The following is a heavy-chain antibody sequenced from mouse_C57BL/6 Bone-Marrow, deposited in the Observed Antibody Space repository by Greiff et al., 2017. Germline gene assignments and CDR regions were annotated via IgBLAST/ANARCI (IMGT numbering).Heavy chain of an antibody. J-gene: IGHJ2*01. Sequence: QVQLQQPGAELVKPGASVKLSCKASGYTFTSYWMQWVKQRPGQGLEWIGEIDPSDSYTNYNQKFKSKATLTVDTSSSTAYMQLSSLTSEDSAVYYCARLYYYGSVYWGQGTTLTVSS. CDR1: GYTFTSYW. V-gene: IGHV1-50*01. D-gene: IGHD1-1*01. CDR3: ARLYYYGSVY. CDR2: IDPSDSYT.